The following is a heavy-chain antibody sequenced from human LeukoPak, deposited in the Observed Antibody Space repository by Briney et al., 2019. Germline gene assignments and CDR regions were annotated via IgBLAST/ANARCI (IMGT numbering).Heavy chain of an antibody. Sequence: SETLSLTCAVYGGSFSGYYWSWIRQPPGKGLEWIGEINHSESTNYNPSLKSRVTISVDTSKNQFSLKLSSVTAADTAVYYCASVNSTPYPWGQGTLVTVSS. CDR3: ASVNSTPYP. CDR1: GGSFSGYY. D-gene: IGHD2-15*01. CDR2: INHSEST. V-gene: IGHV4-34*01. J-gene: IGHJ4*02.